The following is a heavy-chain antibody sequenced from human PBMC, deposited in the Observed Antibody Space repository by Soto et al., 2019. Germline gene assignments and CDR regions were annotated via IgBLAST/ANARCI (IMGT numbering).Heavy chain of an antibody. V-gene: IGHV2-70*11. CDR1: GFSLSTSGMC. CDR2: IDWDDDK. D-gene: IGHD6-13*01. CDR3: ARISIQSSSSWSYYFDY. J-gene: IGHJ4*02. Sequence: SGPTLVNPTQTLTLTCTFSGFSLSTSGMCVSWIRQPPGKALEWLARIDWDDDKYYSTSLKTRLTISKDTSKNQVVLTMTNMDPVDTATYYCARISIQSSSSWSYYFDYWGQGTLVTVSS.